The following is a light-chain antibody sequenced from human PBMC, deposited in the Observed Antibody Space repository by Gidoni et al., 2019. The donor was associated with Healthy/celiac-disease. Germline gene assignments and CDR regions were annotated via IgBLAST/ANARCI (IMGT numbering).Light chain of an antibody. CDR2: GAS. J-gene: IGKJ1*01. CDR1: QSVSSSY. CDR3: QQYGSSPRT. V-gene: IGKV3-20*01. Sequence: DSVLTQSPGTLSLSPGERATLSCRDSQSVSSSYLAWYQQKPGQAPRLLIYGASSRATGIPDRFSGSGSGTDFTLTISRLEPEDFAVYYCQQYGSSPRTFGQXTKVEIK.